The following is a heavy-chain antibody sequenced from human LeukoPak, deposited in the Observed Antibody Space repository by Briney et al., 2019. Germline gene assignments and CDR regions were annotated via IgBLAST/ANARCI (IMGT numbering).Heavy chain of an antibody. D-gene: IGHD4-17*01. Sequence: GRSLRLSCAASGFTFSSYGMHWVRQAPGKGLEWVAVIWYDGSNKYYADSVKGRFTISRDNSKNTLYLQMNSLRAEDTAVYYCAREGRTTVTTRAFDIWGQGTMVTVSS. J-gene: IGHJ3*02. CDR3: AREGRTTVTTRAFDI. CDR2: IWYDGSNK. V-gene: IGHV3-33*01. CDR1: GFTFSSYG.